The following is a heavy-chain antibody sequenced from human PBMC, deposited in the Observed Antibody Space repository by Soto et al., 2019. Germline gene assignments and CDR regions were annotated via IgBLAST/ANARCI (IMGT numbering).Heavy chain of an antibody. CDR1: SGSISSSNW. V-gene: IGHV4-4*02. CDR3: ARVSVILTGACFDY. Sequence: PSETLSLTCAVSSGSISSSNWWSWVRQPPGKGLEWIGEIYHSGSTNYNPSLKSRVTISVDKSKNQFSLKLSSVTAADTAVYYCARVSVILTGACFDYWGQGTLVTVSS. J-gene: IGHJ4*02. CDR2: IYHSGST. D-gene: IGHD3-9*01.